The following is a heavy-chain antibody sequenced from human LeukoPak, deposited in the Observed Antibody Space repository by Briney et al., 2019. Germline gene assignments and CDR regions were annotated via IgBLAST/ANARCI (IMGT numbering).Heavy chain of an antibody. CDR3: ADSNYWYPNDY. V-gene: IGHV3-23*01. CDR2: ISGSGDAT. J-gene: IGHJ4*02. Sequence: GGSLRLSCAASGFTFSTYAMRWVRQAPGKGLEWVSSISGSGDATYYADSVKGRFTISRDNSKNTLYLQMNSLRAGDTAVYYCADSNYWYPNDYWGQGTLVTVSS. D-gene: IGHD4-11*01. CDR1: GFTFSTYA.